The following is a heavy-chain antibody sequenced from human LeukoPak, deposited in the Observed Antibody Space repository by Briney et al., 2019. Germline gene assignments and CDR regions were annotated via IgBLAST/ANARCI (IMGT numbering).Heavy chain of an antibody. Sequence: GASVKVSCKVSRYTLTELSMHWVRQAPGKGLEWMGGFDPEDGETIYAQKFQGRVTMTEDTSTDTAYMELSSLRSEDTAVYYCATEIVGATHAAFDIWGQGTMVTVSS. CDR3: ATEIVGATHAAFDI. D-gene: IGHD1-26*01. CDR2: FDPEDGET. J-gene: IGHJ3*02. CDR1: RYTLTELS. V-gene: IGHV1-24*01.